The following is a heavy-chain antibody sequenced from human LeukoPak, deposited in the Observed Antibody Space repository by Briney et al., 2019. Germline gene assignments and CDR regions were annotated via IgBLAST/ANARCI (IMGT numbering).Heavy chain of an antibody. CDR1: GGSISSYY. J-gene: IGHJ5*02. CDR3: ARGGLRYFDWLYRNNWFDP. Sequence: SETLSLTCTVSGGSISSYYWSWIRQPPGKGLEWIGYIYYSGSTNYYPSLKSRVTISVDTSKNQFSLKLSSVTAADTAVYYCARGGLRYFDWLYRNNWFDPWGQGTLATVSS. CDR2: IYYSGST. V-gene: IGHV4-59*01. D-gene: IGHD3-9*01.